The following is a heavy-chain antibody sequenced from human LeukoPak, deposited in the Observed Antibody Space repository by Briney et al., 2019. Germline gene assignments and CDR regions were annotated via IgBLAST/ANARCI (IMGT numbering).Heavy chain of an antibody. Sequence: SETLSLTCAVYGGSFSGYYWSWIRQPPGKGLEWIGEINHSGSTNYNPSLKSRVTISVDTSKNQFSLKLSSVTAADTAVYYCARLATTVTAPRYFQHWGQGTLVTVSS. CDR2: INHSGST. CDR3: ARLATTVTAPRYFQH. V-gene: IGHV4-34*01. CDR1: GGSFSGYY. D-gene: IGHD4-17*01. J-gene: IGHJ1*01.